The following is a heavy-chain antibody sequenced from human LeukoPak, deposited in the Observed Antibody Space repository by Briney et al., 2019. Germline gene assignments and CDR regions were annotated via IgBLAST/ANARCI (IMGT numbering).Heavy chain of an antibody. J-gene: IGHJ6*02. Sequence: SETLSLTCTVSGGSISSYYWSWIRQPPGKGLEWIGYIYYSGSTNYNPSLKSRVTISVDTSKNQFSLKLSSVTAADTAVYYCARDQMVRGVIAGGYYYYGMDVWGQGTTVTVSS. CDR3: ARDQMVRGVIAGGYYYYGMDV. CDR2: IYYSGST. D-gene: IGHD3-10*01. V-gene: IGHV4-59*12. CDR1: GGSISSYY.